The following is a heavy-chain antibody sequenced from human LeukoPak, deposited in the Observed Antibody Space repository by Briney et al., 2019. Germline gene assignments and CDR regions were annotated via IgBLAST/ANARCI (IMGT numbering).Heavy chain of an antibody. J-gene: IGHJ4*02. D-gene: IGHD3-9*01. Sequence: SETLSLTCTVSGGSISSSSYYWGWIRQPPGKGLEWIGSIYYSGSTYYNPSLKSRVTISVDTSKNQFSLKLSSVTAADTAVYYCARGDYDILTGYYRVPRTHYFDYWGQGTLVTVSS. CDR2: IYYSGST. CDR3: ARGDYDILTGYYRVPRTHYFDY. CDR1: GGSISSSSYY. V-gene: IGHV4-39*01.